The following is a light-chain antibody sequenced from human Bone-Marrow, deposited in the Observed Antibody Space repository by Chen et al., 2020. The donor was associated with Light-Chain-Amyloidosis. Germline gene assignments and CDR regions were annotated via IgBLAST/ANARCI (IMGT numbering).Light chain of an antibody. Sequence: QSVLTQPPSASGTPGQSVTISCSGSSSNIGINTVNWYQQLPGTAPKLLIYTNSQRPSGVPDRCSGSKSGTSASLAISGLQSEDEADYFCAAWDDTLNGVLFGGGTKLTVL. J-gene: IGLJ2*01. CDR2: TNS. CDR3: AAWDDTLNGVL. V-gene: IGLV1-44*01. CDR1: SSNIGINT.